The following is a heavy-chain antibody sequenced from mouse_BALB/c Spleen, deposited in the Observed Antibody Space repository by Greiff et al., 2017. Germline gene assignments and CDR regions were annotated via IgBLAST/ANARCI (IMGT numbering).Heavy chain of an antibody. CDR1: GFSLTSYG. D-gene: IGHD2-4*01. CDR3: AKGGLRRTPDAMDY. V-gene: IGHV2-3*01. J-gene: IGHJ4*01. Sequence: VKLVESGPGLVAPSQSLSITCTVSGFSLTSYGVSWVRQPPGKGLEWLGVIWGDGSTNYHSALISRLSISKDNSKSQVFLKLNSLQTDDTATYYCAKGGLRRTPDAMDYWGQGTSVTVSS. CDR2: IWGDGST.